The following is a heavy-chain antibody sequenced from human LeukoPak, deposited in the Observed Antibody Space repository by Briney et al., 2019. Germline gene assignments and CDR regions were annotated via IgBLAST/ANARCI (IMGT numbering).Heavy chain of an antibody. CDR2: ISSSSSYI. Sequence: GGSLRLSCAASGFTFSSYSMNWVRQAPGKGLEWVSSISSSSSYIYYADSVKGRFTISRDNSKNTLYLQMNSLRAEDTAVYYCAKDTYYDFWSGPENAFDIWGQGTMVTVSS. V-gene: IGHV3-21*04. CDR1: GFTFSSYS. J-gene: IGHJ3*02. D-gene: IGHD3-3*01. CDR3: AKDTYYDFWSGPENAFDI.